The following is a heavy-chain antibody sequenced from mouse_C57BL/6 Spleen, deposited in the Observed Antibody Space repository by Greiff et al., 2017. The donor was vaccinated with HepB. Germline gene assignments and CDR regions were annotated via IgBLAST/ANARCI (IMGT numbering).Heavy chain of an antibody. D-gene: IGHD1-1*01. CDR2: IYPGDGDT. V-gene: IGHV1-80*01. J-gene: IGHJ3*01. CDR3: AATVVATPY. Sequence: QVQLKESGAELVKPGASVKISCKASGYAFSSYWMNWVKQRPGKGLERIGQIYPGDGDTNYNGKVKGKATLTADISSSTADMQLSSLTSEASAVYFCAATVVATPYWGQGTLVTVSA. CDR1: GYAFSSYW.